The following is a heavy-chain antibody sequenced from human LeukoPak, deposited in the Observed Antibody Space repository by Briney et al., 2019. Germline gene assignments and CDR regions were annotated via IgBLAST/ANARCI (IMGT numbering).Heavy chain of an antibody. CDR2: IYYSGST. CDR1: GGSISSGGYY. J-gene: IGHJ1*01. V-gene: IGHV4-31*03. D-gene: IGHD6-13*01. CDR3: ARVAIRSRSSGVYFQH. Sequence: SETLSLTCTVSGGSISSGGYYWSWIRQHPGKGLEWIGYIYYSGSTYYNPSLKSRVTISVDTSKNQFSLKLSSVTAADTAVYYCARVAIRSRSSGVYFQHWGQGTLVTVSS.